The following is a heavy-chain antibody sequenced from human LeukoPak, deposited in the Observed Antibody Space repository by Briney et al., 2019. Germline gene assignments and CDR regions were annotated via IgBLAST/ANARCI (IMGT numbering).Heavy chain of an antibody. CDR3: AKPHMVRGVAPFDY. CDR1: GFTFSSYN. Sequence: GGSLRLSCAASGFTFSSYNMNWVRQAPGKGLEWVAVISYDGSNKYYADSVKGRFTISRDNSKNTLYLQMNSLRAEDTAVYYCAKPHMVRGVAPFDYWGQGTLVTVSS. D-gene: IGHD3-10*01. V-gene: IGHV3-30*18. J-gene: IGHJ4*02. CDR2: ISYDGSNK.